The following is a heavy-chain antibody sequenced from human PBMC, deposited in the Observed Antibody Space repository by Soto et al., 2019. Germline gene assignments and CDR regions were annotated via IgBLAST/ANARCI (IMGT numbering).Heavy chain of an antibody. V-gene: IGHV3-23*01. CDR2: ISGSGDGT. D-gene: IGHD5-18*01. Sequence: PWGSLRLSCAASGFTFISYALIFVRQAPGKGLEWVSAISGSGDGTDYADSVKGRFTISRDNSKNTLYLQMNSLRAEDTAVYYCAGPGYSSQDYWGQGALVTVSS. CDR3: AGPGYSSQDY. CDR1: GFTFISYA. J-gene: IGHJ4*02.